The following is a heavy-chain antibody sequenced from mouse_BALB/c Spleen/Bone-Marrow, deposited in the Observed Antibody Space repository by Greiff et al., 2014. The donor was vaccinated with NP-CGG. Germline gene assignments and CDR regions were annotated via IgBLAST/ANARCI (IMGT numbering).Heavy chain of an antibody. D-gene: IGHD1-1*01. CDR2: IYPGNVNT. CDR3: ARWVVGRDYAMDY. Sequence: QVTLKESGPELVKPGASVRISCKASGYTFTSYFLHWVRQRPGQGLEWIGWIYPGNVNTKYNEKFKGKATLTADKSSSTAYMQLSSLTSEASAVYFCARWVVGRDYAMDYWGQGTSVTVSS. J-gene: IGHJ4*01. CDR1: GYTFTSYF. V-gene: IGHV1S56*01.